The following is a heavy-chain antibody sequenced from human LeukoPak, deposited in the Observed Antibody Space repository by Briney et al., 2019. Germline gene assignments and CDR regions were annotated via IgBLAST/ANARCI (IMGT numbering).Heavy chain of an antibody. V-gene: IGHV3-48*01. Sequence: GGSLRLSCAASGFTFSSYSMNWVRQAPGKGLEWVSYISSSSSTIYYADSVKGRFTISRDNSKNTLYLQMNSLRAEDTAVYYCAGNYGPYYFDYWGQGTLVTVSS. CDR1: GFTFSSYS. J-gene: IGHJ4*02. CDR2: ISSSSSTI. CDR3: AGNYGPYYFDY. D-gene: IGHD3-10*01.